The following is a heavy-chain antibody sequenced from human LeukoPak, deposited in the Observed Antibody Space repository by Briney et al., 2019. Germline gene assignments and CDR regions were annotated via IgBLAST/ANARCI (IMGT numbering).Heavy chain of an antibody. Sequence: GGSLRLSCAASGFTFSSYEMNGVRQAPGKGLEWVSYISRSGTTIYYADSVKGRFTISRDNAKNSLYLQMYSLRAEDTAVYYCARPPSISNPYFGMDVWGQGTTVTVSS. D-gene: IGHD2/OR15-2a*01. CDR1: GFTFSSYE. CDR3: ARPPSISNPYFGMDV. J-gene: IGHJ6*02. CDR2: ISRSGTTI. V-gene: IGHV3-48*03.